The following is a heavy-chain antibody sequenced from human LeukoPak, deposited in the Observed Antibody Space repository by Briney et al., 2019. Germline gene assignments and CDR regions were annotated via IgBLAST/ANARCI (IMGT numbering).Heavy chain of an antibody. CDR2: INHSGST. J-gene: IGHJ4*02. CDR1: GGSFSGYY. V-gene: IGHV4-34*01. Sequence: PSETLSLTCAVYGGSFSGYYWSWIRQPPGKGLEWMGEINHSGSTNYNPSLKSRVTISVDTSKNQFSLKLSSVTAADTAVYYCARTGRYRGFDYWGQGTLVTVSS. CDR3: ARTGRYRGFDY. D-gene: IGHD3-10*01.